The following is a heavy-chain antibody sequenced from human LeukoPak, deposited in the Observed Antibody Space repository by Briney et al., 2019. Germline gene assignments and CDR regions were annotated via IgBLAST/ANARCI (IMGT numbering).Heavy chain of an antibody. J-gene: IGHJ6*04. Sequence: SETLSLTCAVYGGSFSGYYWSWIRQPPGKGLEWIGEINHSGSTNYNPSLKSRVTISVDTSKNQFSLKLTSVTAADTAVYYCAREVTSHYRMDVWGKGTTVTVSS. CDR2: INHSGST. V-gene: IGHV4-34*01. CDR1: GGSFSGYY. CDR3: AREVTSHYRMDV.